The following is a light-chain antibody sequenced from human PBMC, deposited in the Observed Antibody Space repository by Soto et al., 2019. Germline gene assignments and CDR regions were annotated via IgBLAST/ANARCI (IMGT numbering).Light chain of an antibody. CDR2: DAS. V-gene: IGKV3-20*01. J-gene: IGKJ3*01. Sequence: DIVLTQSPGTLSLSPGERAILSCRASQSVVNSYLAWFQHKPGQAPRLLIHDASRRATGIPDRFSGSGSGTEFTLTISRLEPEDSAVYYCQQYGDSPFTFGPGTRVDIK. CDR1: QSVVNSY. CDR3: QQYGDSPFT.